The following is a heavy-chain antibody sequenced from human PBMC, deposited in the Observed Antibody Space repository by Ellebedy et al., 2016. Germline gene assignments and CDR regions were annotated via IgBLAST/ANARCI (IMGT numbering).Heavy chain of an antibody. CDR3: ARDYDYVWGSYRYTSGGRFDY. D-gene: IGHD3-16*02. J-gene: IGHJ4*02. CDR1: GGSFSGYY. V-gene: IGHV4-34*01. CDR2: INHSGST. Sequence: GSLRLXXAVYGGSFSGYYWSWIRRPPGKGLEWIGEINHSGSTNYDPSLKSRVTISVDTSKNQFSLKLSSVTAADTAVYYCARDYDYVWGSYRYTSGGRFDYWGQGTLVTVSS.